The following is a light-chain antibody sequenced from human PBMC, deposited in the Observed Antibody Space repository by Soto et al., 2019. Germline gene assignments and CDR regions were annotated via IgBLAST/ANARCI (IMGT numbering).Light chain of an antibody. CDR2: AS. J-gene: IGKJ3*01. CDR3: QHYGTSAL. Sequence: EIVLTQSAGSLSLSPGERATLSYRASQSVSDMYLAWYQHKPGQAPRLLIYASNRATGIPDRFSGSGSGTDFTLTINRLEPEDFAVYYCQHYGTSALFGPGTKVEIK. V-gene: IGKV3-20*01. CDR1: QSVSDMY.